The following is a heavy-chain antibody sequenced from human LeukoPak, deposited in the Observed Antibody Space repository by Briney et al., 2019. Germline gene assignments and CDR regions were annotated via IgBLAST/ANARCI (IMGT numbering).Heavy chain of an antibody. V-gene: IGHV3-73*01. D-gene: IGHD2-21*02. CDR1: GFTFSGSA. J-gene: IGHJ4*02. CDR2: IRSKANSYAT. Sequence: GGSLKLSCAASGFTFSGSAMHWVRQASGKGLEWVGRIRSKANSYATEYAASVKGMFTISRDDSKNTAYLQMNSLKTEDTAVYYCTSEVTGASDYWGQGTLVTVSS. CDR3: TSEVTGASDY.